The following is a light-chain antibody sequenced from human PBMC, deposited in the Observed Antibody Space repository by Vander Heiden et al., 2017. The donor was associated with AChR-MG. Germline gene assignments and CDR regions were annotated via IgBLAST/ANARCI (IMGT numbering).Light chain of an antibody. CDR3: QQSVSTPWT. V-gene: IGKV1-39*01. CDR1: QSISSS. Sequence: DIQMTQSPSSLSASVGDRVTITCRASQSISSSLNWYQQKPGKAPKLLIYAASSLQSGVPSRFSGSGSGTDFTLTISRLQPEDFATYYCQQSVSTPWTFGQRTKVEIK. CDR2: AAS. J-gene: IGKJ1*01.